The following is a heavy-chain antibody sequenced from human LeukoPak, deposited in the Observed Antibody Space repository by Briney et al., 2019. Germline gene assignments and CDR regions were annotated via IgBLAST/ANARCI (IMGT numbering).Heavy chain of an antibody. CDR2: IGPKSGDT. Sequence: GASVKVSCKASGYTFTDYFIHWVRQVPGQGLEWMGWIGPKSGDTSYSQKFQGRVTVTRDTSISTAYMDRSRLRFDDTAVYYCGRNRLGKALDIWGQGTMVTVSS. D-gene: IGHD7-27*01. CDR1: GYTFTDYF. CDR3: GRNRLGKALDI. J-gene: IGHJ3*02. V-gene: IGHV1-2*02.